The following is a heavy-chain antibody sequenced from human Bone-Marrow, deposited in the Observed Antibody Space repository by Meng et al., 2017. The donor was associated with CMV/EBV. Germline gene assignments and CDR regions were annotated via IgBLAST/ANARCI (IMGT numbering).Heavy chain of an antibody. CDR2: IDYSGST. CDR1: GSYY. Sequence: GSYYWSWIRQPPAKGMEWIEYIDYSGSTNSNPSLKSRVTISVDTSKNQFSLKLSSVTAADTAVYYCARDEGYCSSTRCYKGDGGFDPWGQRTLVTVSS. V-gene: IGHV4-61*01. CDR3: ARDEGYCSSTRCYKGDGGFDP. D-gene: IGHD2-2*02. J-gene: IGHJ5*02.